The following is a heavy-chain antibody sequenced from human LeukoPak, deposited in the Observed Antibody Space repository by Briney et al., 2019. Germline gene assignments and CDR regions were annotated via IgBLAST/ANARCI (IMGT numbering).Heavy chain of an antibody. CDR3: ARILGFCQSSSCYNDFGF. V-gene: IGHV2-70*17. D-gene: IGHD2-2*01. J-gene: IGHJ4*02. Sequence: SGPALVKPTQTLTLTCTFSGFSLTTRGVCVSWIRQPPGKALEWLSRIDWDDDKFYSTSLKTRLTISKDTSKNQVVLTMTNMDPVDTGTYYCARILGFCQSSSCYNDFGFWGQGTLVTVSS. CDR1: GFSLTTRGVC. CDR2: IDWDDDK.